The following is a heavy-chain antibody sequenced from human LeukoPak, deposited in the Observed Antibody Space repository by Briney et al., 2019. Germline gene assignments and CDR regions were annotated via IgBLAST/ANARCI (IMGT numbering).Heavy chain of an antibody. CDR1: GFTFSDYY. CDR3: AKDGYYDFWSGYYYYFDY. Sequence: PGGSLRLSCAVSGFTFSDYYMSWIRQAPGKGLEWVSYISSGGSTISHADSVKGRFTISRDNAENSLYLQMNSLRAEDTAVYYCAKDGYYDFWSGYYYYFDYWGQGTLVTVSS. V-gene: IGHV3-11*01. CDR2: ISSGGSTI. J-gene: IGHJ4*02. D-gene: IGHD3-3*01.